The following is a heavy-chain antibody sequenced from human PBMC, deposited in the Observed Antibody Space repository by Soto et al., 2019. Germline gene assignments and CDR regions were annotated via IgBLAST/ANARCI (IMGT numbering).Heavy chain of an antibody. CDR3: AKVGYSGSYGPQGSFDY. D-gene: IGHD1-26*01. V-gene: IGHV3-23*01. J-gene: IGHJ4*02. CDR1: GFTFSSYA. CDR2: ISGSGGST. Sequence: EVQLLESGGGLVQPGGSLRLSCAASGFTFSSYAMSWVRQAPGKGLEWVSAISGSGGSTYYADSVKGRFTISRDNSKNTLYLQMNSLRAEDTAVYYGAKVGYSGSYGPQGSFDYWGQGTLVTVSS.